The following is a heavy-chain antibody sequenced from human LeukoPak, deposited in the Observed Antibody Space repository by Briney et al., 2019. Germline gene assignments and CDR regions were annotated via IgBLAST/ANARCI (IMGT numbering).Heavy chain of an antibody. Sequence: SETLSLTCAVYGGSFSGYYWSWIRQPPGKGLEWIGEINHSGSTNYNPSLKSRVTISVDTSKNQFSLKLSSVTAADTAVYYCASGTRYYYDSSGYYFFDYWGQGTLVTVSS. CDR3: ASGTRYYYDSSGYYFFDY. CDR1: GGSFSGYY. V-gene: IGHV4-34*01. CDR2: INHSGST. J-gene: IGHJ4*02. D-gene: IGHD3-22*01.